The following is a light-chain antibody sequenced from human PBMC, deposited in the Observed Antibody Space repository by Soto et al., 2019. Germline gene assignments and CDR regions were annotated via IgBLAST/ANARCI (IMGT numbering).Light chain of an antibody. Sequence: DIQMTQSPSSVSASVGDRVIITWRASQAFGNLVAGYQQNRGKAPKLLIYGISTLQGGVPSRFSGSESGADFTLTISSVQPEDSATYYCQQAATFPLTFGGGTDVEI. V-gene: IGKV1-12*01. CDR1: QAFGNL. CDR2: GIS. CDR3: QQAATFPLT. J-gene: IGKJ4*01.